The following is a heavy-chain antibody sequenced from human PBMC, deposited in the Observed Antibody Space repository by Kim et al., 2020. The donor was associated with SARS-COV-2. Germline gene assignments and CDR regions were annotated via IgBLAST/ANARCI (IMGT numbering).Heavy chain of an antibody. CDR3: ATRGANIAVAGTAFDY. CDR1: GGSISSYY. J-gene: IGHJ4*02. V-gene: IGHV4-59*01. Sequence: SETLSLTCTVSGGSISSYYWSWIRQPPGKGLEWIGYIYYSGSTNYNPSLKSRVTISVDTSKNQFSLKLSSVTAADTAVYYCATRGANIAVAGTAFDYWGQGTLVTVSS. D-gene: IGHD6-19*01. CDR2: IYYSGST.